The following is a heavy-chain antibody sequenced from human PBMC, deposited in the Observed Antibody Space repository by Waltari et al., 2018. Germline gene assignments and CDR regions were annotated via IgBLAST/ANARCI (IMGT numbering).Heavy chain of an antibody. CDR3: AREYYYSIDY. V-gene: IGHV3-7*01. CDR2: IKEGGSEK. Sequence: EVQLVESGGGLVQPGWSLRLSCAASDFTFNRYWMAWVGQAPGKGVEWVTMIKEGGSEKYYLGSVKGRFTVSRDNAKNSLYLQMDSLRVEDTAVYYCAREYYYSIDYWGQGTLVTVSS. D-gene: IGHD3-22*01. J-gene: IGHJ4*02. CDR1: DFTFNRYW.